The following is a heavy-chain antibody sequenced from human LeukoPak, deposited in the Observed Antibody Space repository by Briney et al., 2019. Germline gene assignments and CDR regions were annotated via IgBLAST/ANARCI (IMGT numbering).Heavy chain of an antibody. CDR1: GFTFSSYA. V-gene: IGHV3-23*01. Sequence: GGSLRLSCAASGFTFSSYAMSWVRQAPGKGLEWVSAISGSGGSTYYADSVKGRFTISRDNSKNTLYLQMNSLRAEDTTVYYCAKPVLRFLEFDAFDIWGQGTMVTVSS. CDR3: AKPVLRFLEFDAFDI. CDR2: ISGSGGST. D-gene: IGHD3-3*01. J-gene: IGHJ3*02.